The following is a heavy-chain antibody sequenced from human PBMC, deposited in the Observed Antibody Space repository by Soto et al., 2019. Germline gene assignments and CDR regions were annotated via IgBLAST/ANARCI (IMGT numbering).Heavy chain of an antibody. J-gene: IGHJ5*02. CDR3: ATSDTAMMNWFDP. CDR2: FDPEDGET. Sequence: GASVKVSCKVSGYTLTELSMHWVRQAPGKGLEWMGGFDPEDGETIYTQKFQGRVTMTEDTSTDTAYMELSSLRSEDTAVYYCATSDTAMMNWFDPWGQGTLVTVSS. CDR1: GYTLTELS. V-gene: IGHV1-24*01. D-gene: IGHD5-18*01.